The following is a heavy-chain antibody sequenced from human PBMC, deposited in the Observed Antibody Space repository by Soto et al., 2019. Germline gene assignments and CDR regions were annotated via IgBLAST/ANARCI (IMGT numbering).Heavy chain of an antibody. CDR3: ARGQLAVAGTFDY. CDR1: GYTFTSYA. D-gene: IGHD6-19*01. CDR2: INAGNGNT. Sequence: EASVKVSCKASGYTFTSYAMHWVRQAPGQRLEWMGWINAGNGNTKYSQKFQGRVTITRDTSASTAYMELSSLRSEDTAVYYCARGQLAVAGTFDYWGQGTLVTVSS. V-gene: IGHV1-3*01. J-gene: IGHJ4*02.